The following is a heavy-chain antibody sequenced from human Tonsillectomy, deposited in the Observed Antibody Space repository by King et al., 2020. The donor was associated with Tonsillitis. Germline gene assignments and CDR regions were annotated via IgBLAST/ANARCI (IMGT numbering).Heavy chain of an antibody. CDR1: GFSLTTSGVG. Sequence: VTLKESGPTLVKPTQTLTLTCPFSGFSLTTSGVGVGWIRQPPGKALEWLALIYWDDDKRYSPSLKNRLTIPRDTSKNQVGLTMTNMDPVDTATYYCAHSRGGRLQWTRDGYKPKGGAFDIWGQGKMVTVSS. V-gene: IGHV2-5*02. D-gene: IGHD5-24*01. CDR3: AHSRGGRLQWTRDGYKPKGGAFDI. CDR2: IYWDDDK. J-gene: IGHJ3*02.